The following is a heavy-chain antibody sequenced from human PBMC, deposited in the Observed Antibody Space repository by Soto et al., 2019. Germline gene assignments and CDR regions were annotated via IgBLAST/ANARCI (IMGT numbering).Heavy chain of an antibody. Sequence: QVQLVESGGGVVQPGRSLRLSCAASGFTFSSYGMHWVRQAPGKGLEWVAVIWYDGSNKYYADSVKGRFTIPRDNSKNTLYLQMNSLRAEDTAVYYCAREAKYYDFWSGYWGNWYFDLWGRGTLVTVSS. CDR1: GFTFSSYG. D-gene: IGHD3-3*01. V-gene: IGHV3-33*01. CDR2: IWYDGSNK. CDR3: AREAKYYDFWSGYWGNWYFDL. J-gene: IGHJ2*01.